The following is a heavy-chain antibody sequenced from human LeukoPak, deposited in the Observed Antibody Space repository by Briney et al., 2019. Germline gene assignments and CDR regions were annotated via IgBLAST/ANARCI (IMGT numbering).Heavy chain of an antibody. J-gene: IGHJ4*02. D-gene: IGHD3-10*01. Sequence: SETLSLTCTVSGASMSSYSWSWIRQPPGKGLEWIGYIYYSGNTIYNPSLKSRLTISLDTSKNQFSLKLTSVTAADTAVYYCASDYGSGSYRFDFRGQGTLVIVSS. CDR2: IYYSGNT. CDR3: ASDYGSGSYRFDF. CDR1: GASMSSYS. V-gene: IGHV4-59*01.